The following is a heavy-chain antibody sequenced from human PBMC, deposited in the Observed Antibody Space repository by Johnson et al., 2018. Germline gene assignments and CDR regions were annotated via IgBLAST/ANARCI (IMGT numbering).Heavy chain of an antibody. V-gene: IGHV3-30*03. CDR2: ISYDGRNY. D-gene: IGHD3-10*01. Sequence: QVQLVESGGGLVKPGGSLRLSCAASGFSFINAWMKWVRQAPGKGLEWVAVISYDGRNYYYADSVKGRFTMSRDKSKKSLYREMNSRRAEDTAVYYCERGITRDRGINRNYYYYYMDVWGKGTTVTVSS. J-gene: IGHJ6*03. CDR3: ERGITRDRGINRNYYYYYMDV. CDR1: GFSFINAW.